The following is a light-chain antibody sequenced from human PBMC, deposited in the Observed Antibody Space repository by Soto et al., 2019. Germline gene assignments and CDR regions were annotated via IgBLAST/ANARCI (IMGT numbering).Light chain of an antibody. CDR3: QSYDSSLFWV. CDR1: SSNIGAGYD. J-gene: IGLJ3*02. CDR2: GNN. V-gene: IGLV1-40*01. Sequence: QSVLTQPPSVSGAPGQRVTISCTGSSSNIGAGYDVHWYRQLPGTAPKLLIYGNNNRPSGVPDRFSGSKSGTSATLAITGLQAEDEADYYCQSYDSSLFWVFGGGTKVTVL.